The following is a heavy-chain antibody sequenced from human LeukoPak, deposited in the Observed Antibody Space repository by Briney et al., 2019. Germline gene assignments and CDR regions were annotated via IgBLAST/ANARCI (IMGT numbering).Heavy chain of an antibody. J-gene: IGHJ3*02. V-gene: IGHV3-9*03. CDR3: AKGRIAAAGLDAFDI. CDR1: GFTFDDYA. CDR2: ISWNSGSI. Sequence: GRSLRLSCAASGFTFDDYALHWVRQAPGKGLEWVSGISWNSGSIGYADSVKGRFTISRDNAKNSLYLQMNSLRAEDMALYYCAKGRIAAAGLDAFDIWGQGTMVTVSS. D-gene: IGHD6-13*01.